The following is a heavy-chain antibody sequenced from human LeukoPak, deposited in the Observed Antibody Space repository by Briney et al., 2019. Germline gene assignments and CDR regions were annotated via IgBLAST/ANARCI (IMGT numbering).Heavy chain of an antibody. J-gene: IGHJ4*02. V-gene: IGHV4-38-2*02. CDR2: IYHSGST. CDR3: ARGRVGATNYFDY. Sequence: SETLSLTCTVSGYSISSGYYWGWIRQPPGKGLEWIGSIYHSGSTYYNPSLKSRVTISVDTSKDQFSLKLSSVTAADTAVYYCARGRVGATNYFDYWGQGTLVTVSS. D-gene: IGHD1-26*01. CDR1: GYSISSGYY.